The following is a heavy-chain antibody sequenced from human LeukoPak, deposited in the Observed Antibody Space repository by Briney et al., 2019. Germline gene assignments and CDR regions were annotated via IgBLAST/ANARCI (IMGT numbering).Heavy chain of an antibody. J-gene: IGHJ4*02. D-gene: IGHD2-21*02. CDR1: GGSISSSSYY. Sequence: SETLSLTCTVSGGSISSSSYYWSWIRQPPGKGLEWIGYIYYSGSTNYNPSFKSRVTISVDTSNNQFSLKLSSVTAADTAVYYCARSGSKVMTAINFWGQGTLVTVSS. CDR2: IYYSGST. CDR3: ARSGSKVMTAINF. V-gene: IGHV4-61*01.